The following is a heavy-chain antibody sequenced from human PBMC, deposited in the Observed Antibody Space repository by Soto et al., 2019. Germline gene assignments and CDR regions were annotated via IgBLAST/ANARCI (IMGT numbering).Heavy chain of an antibody. CDR1: GGSFSNYY. V-gene: IGHV4-34*01. Sequence: SETLSLTCAVYGGSFSNYYWSWIRQPPGKGLEWIGEINQSGRTNYNPSLKSRVTISIDPSKNQFSLRVNSVTAADTAVYYCASIPTKLFYSTFDMDVWGQGTTVTVYS. CDR2: INQSGRT. J-gene: IGHJ6*02. D-gene: IGHD2-15*01. CDR3: ASIPTKLFYSTFDMDV.